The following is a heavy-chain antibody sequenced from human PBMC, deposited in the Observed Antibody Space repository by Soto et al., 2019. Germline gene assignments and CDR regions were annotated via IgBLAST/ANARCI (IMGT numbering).Heavy chain of an antibody. CDR3: ARDRSAGTYYDFWSGYYTGIDWFDH. V-gene: IGHV4-38-2*02. J-gene: IGHJ5*02. Sequence: XETLSLTSSVSGYSISSGYYWGWIRQPPVKGLEWIGSIYHSGSTYYNPSLKSRVTISVDTSKNQFSLKLSSVTAADTAVYYCARDRSAGTYYDFWSGYYTGIDWFDHWGQGTLVTVSS. D-gene: IGHD3-3*01. CDR2: IYHSGST. CDR1: GYSISSGYY.